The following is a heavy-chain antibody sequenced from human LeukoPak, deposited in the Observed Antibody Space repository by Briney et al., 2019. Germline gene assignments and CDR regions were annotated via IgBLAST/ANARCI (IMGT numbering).Heavy chain of an antibody. D-gene: IGHD5-18*01. CDR3: VSPRGFSYGYFDY. Sequence: SETLSLTCTVSGGSISSSSAYWGWLRQPPGKGLEWIGSIYYSKNTYYNPSLKSRATISADTSKNQFSLTLGSVSATDTAVYYCVSPRGFSYGYFDYWGQGTLVTVSS. J-gene: IGHJ4*02. CDR1: GGSISSSSAY. CDR2: IYYSKNT. V-gene: IGHV4-39*01.